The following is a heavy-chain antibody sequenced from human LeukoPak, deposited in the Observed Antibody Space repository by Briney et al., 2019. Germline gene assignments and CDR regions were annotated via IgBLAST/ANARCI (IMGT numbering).Heavy chain of an antibody. CDR1: GFTVSSNY. CDR2: IYSGGNT. V-gene: IGHV3-53*01. D-gene: IGHD2/OR15-2a*01. Sequence: GGSLRLSCAASGFTVSSNYMSWVRQAPGKGLEWVSVIYSGGNTYYADSVKGRFTISRDNSKNTLYLQMNSLRAEDTAVYYCAKYWGTSHLDYWGQGTLVTVSS. CDR3: AKYWGTSHLDY. J-gene: IGHJ4*02.